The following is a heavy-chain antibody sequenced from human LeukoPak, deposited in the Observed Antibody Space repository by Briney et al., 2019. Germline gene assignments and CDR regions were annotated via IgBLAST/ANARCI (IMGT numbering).Heavy chain of an antibody. CDR1: GYSISSGYY. CDR2: IYHSGST. Sequence: SETLSLTCTVSGYSISSGYYWGWIRQPPGKGLEWIGSIYHSGSTYYNPSLKSRVTISVDTSKNQFSLELSSVTAADTAVYYCARSEDYYDSSGYYWDWFDPWGQGTLVTVSS. V-gene: IGHV4-38-2*02. J-gene: IGHJ5*02. D-gene: IGHD3-22*01. CDR3: ARSEDYYDSSGYYWDWFDP.